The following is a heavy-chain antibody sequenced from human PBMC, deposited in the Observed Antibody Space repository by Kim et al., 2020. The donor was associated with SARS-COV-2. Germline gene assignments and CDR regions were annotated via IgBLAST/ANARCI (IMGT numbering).Heavy chain of an antibody. V-gene: IGHV3-7*01. CDR2: IKQDGSDR. Sequence: GGSLRLSCAASGFTFSNTWIAWVRQAPAKWLQWVSAIKQDGSDRSFVDSVKGRFTISRDNAKNSLYLQASSLRVEDTAMYYCVRLESHSISLWGHGALVT. D-gene: IGHD2-2*01. J-gene: IGHJ4*01. CDR3: VRLESHSISL. CDR1: GFTFSNTW.